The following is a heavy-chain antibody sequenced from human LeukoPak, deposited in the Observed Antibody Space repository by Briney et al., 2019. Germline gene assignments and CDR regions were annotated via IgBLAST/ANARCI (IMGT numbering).Heavy chain of an antibody. Sequence: ASVKVSCKTSGYPFSTWEINWVRQAAGQGLEWLGWVHPDSGNTDYAQKFRGRVTMSRDTSTSTAYMELSGLRLDDAAVYFCARGPRNDPWGQGTLVTVSS. CDR3: ARGPRNDP. CDR1: GYPFSTWE. D-gene: IGHD1-14*01. J-gene: IGHJ5*02. V-gene: IGHV1-8*01. CDR2: VHPDSGNT.